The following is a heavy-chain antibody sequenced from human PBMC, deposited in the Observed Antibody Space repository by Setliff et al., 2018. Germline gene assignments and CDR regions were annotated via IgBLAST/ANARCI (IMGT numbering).Heavy chain of an antibody. Sequence: ASVKVSCKASGYTFTGYYMHWVRQAPGQGLEWMGWINPNSGGTNYAQKLQGRVTMTTDPSTSTAYMELRSLRSDDTAVYYCARGRVWFGESTFDYWGQGTLVTVSS. CDR2: INPNSGGT. V-gene: IGHV1-2*02. CDR3: ARGRVWFGESTFDY. D-gene: IGHD3-10*01. J-gene: IGHJ4*02. CDR1: GYTFTGYY.